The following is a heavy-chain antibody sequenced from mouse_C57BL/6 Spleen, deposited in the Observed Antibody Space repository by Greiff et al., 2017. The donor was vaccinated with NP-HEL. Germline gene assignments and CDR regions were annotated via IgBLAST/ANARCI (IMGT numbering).Heavy chain of an antibody. CDR1: GYTFTSYW. D-gene: IGHD1-1*01. V-gene: IGHV1-53*01. J-gene: IGHJ3*01. Sequence: QVQLQQPGTELVKPGASVKLSCKASGYTFTSYWMHWVKQRPGQGVEWIGNINPSNGGTNYNEKFKRKATLTVDKSSSTDYMQLSSLTSEDAAVYYCARWGNYGTSSWFAYWGQGTLVTVSA. CDR3: ARWGNYGTSSWFAY. CDR2: INPSNGGT.